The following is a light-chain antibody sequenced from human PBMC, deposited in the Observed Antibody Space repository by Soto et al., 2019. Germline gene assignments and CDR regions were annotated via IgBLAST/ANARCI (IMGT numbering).Light chain of an antibody. CDR1: SSNIGAGYD. V-gene: IGLV1-40*01. J-gene: IGLJ2*01. Sequence: QSVLTQPPSMSGAPGQRVTISCTGSSSNIGAGYDVHWYQQLPGTAPHLVMYANNNRPSGVPDRFSGSKSDASASLAITGLQVEDEADYYCQSYDSGLREMVFGGGTKLTV. CDR3: QSYDSGLREMV. CDR2: ANN.